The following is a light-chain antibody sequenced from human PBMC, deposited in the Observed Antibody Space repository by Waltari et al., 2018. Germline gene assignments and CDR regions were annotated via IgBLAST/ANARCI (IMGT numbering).Light chain of an antibody. Sequence: DVVLSQSPLSLPVTLGQPASISCRSTQSLVHTDGDTYLSWYQQRPGQSPRRLIYKVSNRDSGVPDRFSGSGSGTDFTLKISRVEADDVAIYYCMQGAHWLYTFGQGTKLEIK. J-gene: IGKJ2*01. CDR2: KVS. CDR1: QSLVHTDGDTY. V-gene: IGKV2-30*02. CDR3: MQGAHWLYT.